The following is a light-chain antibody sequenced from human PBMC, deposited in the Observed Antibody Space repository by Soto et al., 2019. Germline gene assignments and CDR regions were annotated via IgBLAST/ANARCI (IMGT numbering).Light chain of an antibody. Sequence: DIQMTQSPSTLSASIGDRVTITCRASQSINNWLAWYQQKPGKAPKVLIYKASSLESGVPSRFSGSESGTDFTLAINSLQPDDFATYYCQQYDTYPFTFGPGTKVDIK. J-gene: IGKJ3*01. CDR3: QQYDTYPFT. CDR2: KAS. CDR1: QSINNW. V-gene: IGKV1-5*03.